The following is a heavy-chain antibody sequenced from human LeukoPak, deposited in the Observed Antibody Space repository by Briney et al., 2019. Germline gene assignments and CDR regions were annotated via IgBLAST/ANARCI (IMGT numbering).Heavy chain of an antibody. V-gene: IGHV1-69*04. CDR3: ARGPITMIDVGADWFDP. CDR2: IIPIFGIA. J-gene: IGHJ5*02. Sequence: ASVKVSCKASGGTFSSYAISWVRQAPGPGLEWVGRIIPIFGIANYAQKFQGRVTITADKSTSTAYMELSSLRSEDTAVYYCARGPITMIDVGADWFDPWGQGTLVTVSS. CDR1: GGTFSSYA. D-gene: IGHD3-22*01.